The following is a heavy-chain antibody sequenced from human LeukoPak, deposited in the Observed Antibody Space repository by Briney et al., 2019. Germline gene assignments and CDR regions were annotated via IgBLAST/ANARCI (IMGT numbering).Heavy chain of an antibody. J-gene: IGHJ4*02. CDR2: IYSGGNT. CDR3: ARDMTTVTTGDY. D-gene: IGHD4-17*01. Sequence: GGSLRLSCAVSGFTFNSYSMNWVRQAPGKGLEWVSVIYSGGNTYYADYADSVKGRFTISRDNSKNTLYLQLTSLRAEDTAVYYCARDMTTVTTGDYWGQGTLVTVSS. CDR1: GFTFNSYS. V-gene: IGHV3-66*01.